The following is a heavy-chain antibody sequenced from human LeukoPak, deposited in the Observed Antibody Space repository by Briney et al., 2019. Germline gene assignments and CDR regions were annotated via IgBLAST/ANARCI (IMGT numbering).Heavy chain of an antibody. CDR3: ARLPGGGGDVGPPDY. J-gene: IGHJ4*02. CDR2: IYTSEST. CDR1: GGSISSYY. D-gene: IGHD2-21*01. V-gene: IGHV4-4*09. Sequence: SETLSLTCTVSGGSISSYYWSWIRQPPGKGLEWIGYIYTSESTNYNPSLKSRATISVDTPKNQFSLKLSSVTAADRAVYYCARLPGGGGDVGPPDYWGQGTLVTVSS.